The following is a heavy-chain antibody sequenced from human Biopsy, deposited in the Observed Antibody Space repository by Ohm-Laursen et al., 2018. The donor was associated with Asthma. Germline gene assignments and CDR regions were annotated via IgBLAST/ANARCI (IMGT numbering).Heavy chain of an antibody. CDR2: ISKDASTQ. J-gene: IGHJ3*02. CDR3: VRDGTDDAFDI. Sequence: RSLRLSCAASGFSFINFAIHWVRQAPGKGLEWVGVISKDASTQDYADSVKGRFTMARDNSKNTLDLQMNSLREEDTAVYYCVRDGTDDAFDIWGQGTVVSVSS. CDR1: GFSFINFA. D-gene: IGHD1-1*01. V-gene: IGHV3-30*01.